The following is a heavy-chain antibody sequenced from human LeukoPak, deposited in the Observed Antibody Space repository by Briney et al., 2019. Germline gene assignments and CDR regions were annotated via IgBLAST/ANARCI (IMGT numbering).Heavy chain of an antibody. CDR1: GYTFTGYY. CDR2: INPSDGST. J-gene: IGHJ4*02. D-gene: IGHD3-22*01. CDR3: ARGLRPERRYYYDSSGYHFDY. V-gene: IGHV1-46*01. Sequence: ASVKVSCKASGYTFTGYYMHWVRQAPGQGLEWMGIINPSDGSTSYAQKFQGRVTVTRDTSTSTVYMELSSLRSEDTAVYYCARGLRPERRYYYDSSGYHFDYWGQGTLVTVP.